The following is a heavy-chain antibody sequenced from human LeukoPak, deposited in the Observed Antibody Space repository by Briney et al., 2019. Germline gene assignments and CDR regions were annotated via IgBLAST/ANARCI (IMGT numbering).Heavy chain of an antibody. J-gene: IGHJ6*02. CDR3: ARVRNKAVTYYYYYYGMDV. V-gene: IGHV3-21*01. CDR2: ISSSSSYI. D-gene: IGHD4-17*01. CDR1: GFTFSSYS. Sequence: VSSGGSLRLSCAASGFTFSSYSMNWVRQAPGKWLEWVSSISSSSSYIYYADSVKGRFTISRDNAKNSLYLQMNSLRAEDTAVYYCARVRNKAVTYYYYYYGMDVWGQGTTVTVSS.